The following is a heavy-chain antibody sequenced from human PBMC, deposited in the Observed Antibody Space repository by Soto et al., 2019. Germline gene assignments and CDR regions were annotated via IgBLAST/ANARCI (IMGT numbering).Heavy chain of an antibody. J-gene: IGHJ4*02. Sequence: GGSLRLSCAASGFTFSSYWMHWVRQVPGKGLVWVSRIKGDGTNTGYADSVKGRFTISRDNVKNTLYLQMNSLRAEDTAVYYCARGLSGYYGFDCWGQGTLVTVSA. D-gene: IGHD5-12*01. CDR3: ARGLSGYYGFDC. V-gene: IGHV3-74*01. CDR1: GFTFSSYW. CDR2: IKGDGTNT.